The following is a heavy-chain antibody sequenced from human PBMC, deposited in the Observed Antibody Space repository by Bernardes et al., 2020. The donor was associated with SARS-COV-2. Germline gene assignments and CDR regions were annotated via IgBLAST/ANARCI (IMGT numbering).Heavy chain of an antibody. CDR2: IYTSGST. CDR3: ARDLPRIAVRRLDAFDI. V-gene: IGHV4-61*02. CDR1: GGSISSGSYY. D-gene: IGHD6-19*01. J-gene: IGHJ3*02. Sequence: SETLSLTCTVSGGSISSGSYYWSWIRQPAGKGLEWIGRIYTSGSTNYNPSLKSRVTISVDTSKNQFSLKLSSVTAADTAVYYCARDLPRIAVRRLDAFDIWGQGTMVTVSS.